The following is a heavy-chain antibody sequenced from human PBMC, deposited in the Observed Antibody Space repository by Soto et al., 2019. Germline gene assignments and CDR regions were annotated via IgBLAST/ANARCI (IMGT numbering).Heavy chain of an antibody. V-gene: IGHV1-3*01. Sequence: ASVKVSCKASGHTFTRYVIHWVRQAPGQRPEWMGWINAGNGHTKYSQKFQDRVTITRDTSASTAYTELSSLRSEDTAVYHCATDPAPFSGINDSHFDSWGRGTLVTVSS. D-gene: IGHD3-10*01. J-gene: IGHJ4*02. CDR2: INAGNGHT. CDR1: GHTFTRYV. CDR3: ATDPAPFSGINDSHFDS.